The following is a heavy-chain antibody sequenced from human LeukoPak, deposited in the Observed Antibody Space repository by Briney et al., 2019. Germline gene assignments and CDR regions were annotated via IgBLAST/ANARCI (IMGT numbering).Heavy chain of an antibody. CDR3: AKDYLLSDY. Sequence: GRSLRLSCAASGFTFDDYAMHWVRQAPGKGLEWVSAISGSGGSTYYADSVKGRFTISRDNSKNTLYLQMSSLRAEDTAVYYCAKDYLLSDYWGQGTLVTVSS. D-gene: IGHD2-8*02. J-gene: IGHJ4*02. V-gene: IGHV3-23*01. CDR2: ISGSGGST. CDR1: GFTFDDYA.